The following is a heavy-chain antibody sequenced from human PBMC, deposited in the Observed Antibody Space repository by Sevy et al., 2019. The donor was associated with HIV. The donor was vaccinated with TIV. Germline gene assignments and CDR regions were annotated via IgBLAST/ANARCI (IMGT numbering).Heavy chain of an antibody. CDR2: INQDGSKK. V-gene: IGHV3-7*01. CDR3: ARVGIFEGSESHFRFIDY. CDR1: GFTFSTYW. Sequence: GESLKISCAASGFTFSTYWMTWVRQAPGKGLEWVANINQDGSKKNYVDSMKGRFTISRDNAKNFLYVQMNSLRAEDTAVYYCARVGIFEGSESHFRFIDYWGQGILVTVSS. J-gene: IGHJ4*02. D-gene: IGHD3-10*01.